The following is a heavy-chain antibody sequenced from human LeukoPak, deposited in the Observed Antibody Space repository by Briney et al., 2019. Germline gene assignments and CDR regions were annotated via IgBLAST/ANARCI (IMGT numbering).Heavy chain of an antibody. V-gene: IGHV3-23*01. CDR1: GYTFSSHG. D-gene: IGHD3-16*01. CDR3: AKVSVCYGCYLDC. CDR2: INGAGDST. Sequence: GGSLRLSCAASGYTFSSHGLTWVRQAPGKGLEWVSTINGAGDSTYYAETVKGRFTISRDNSKNTLYLQMHSLRAEDTAIYYCAKVSVCYGCYLDCWGQGTLVTVS. J-gene: IGHJ4*02.